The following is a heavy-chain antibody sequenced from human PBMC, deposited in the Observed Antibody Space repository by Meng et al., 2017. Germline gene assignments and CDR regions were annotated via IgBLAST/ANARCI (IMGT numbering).Heavy chain of an antibody. V-gene: IGHV3-30*04. Sequence: GGSLRLSCAASGFTFSSYAMHWVRQAPGKGLEWVAVISYDGSNKYYADSVKGRFTISRDNSENTLYLQMNSLRAEDTAVYYCACNYYDSSGYGDYWGQGTLVTVSS. D-gene: IGHD3-22*01. CDR3: ACNYYDSSGYGDY. J-gene: IGHJ4*02. CDR1: GFTFSSYA. CDR2: ISYDGSNK.